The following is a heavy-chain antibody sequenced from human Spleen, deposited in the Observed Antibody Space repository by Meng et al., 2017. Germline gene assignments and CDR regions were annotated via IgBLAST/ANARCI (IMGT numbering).Heavy chain of an antibody. CDR3: ASQTGIAAAGLY. D-gene: IGHD6-13*01. CDR1: GGSVSSGDYY. CDR2: ISSSGSTT. V-gene: IGHV3-11*04. J-gene: IGHJ4*02. Sequence: LSLTCSVSGGSVSSGDYYWSWVRQAPGKGLEWVSYISSSGSTTYSADSVKGRFTISRDNAKNSLYLQMNSLRAEDTAVYYCASQTGIAAAGLYWGQGTLVTVSS.